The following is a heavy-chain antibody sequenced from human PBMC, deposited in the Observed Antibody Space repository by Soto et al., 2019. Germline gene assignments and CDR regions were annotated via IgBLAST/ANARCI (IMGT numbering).Heavy chain of an antibody. CDR2: TYYRSKWYY. D-gene: IGHD1-26*01. J-gene: IGHJ4*01. Sequence: QTLSLTCAITGDSVSSNSAGWSWVRQSPSRGLEWLGRTYYRSKWYYEYAVSVRGRITINPDTSKNQYSLQLDSVTPEDTAVYFCARGEQYSGRIFDYWGQGTLVTVSS. CDR1: GDSVSSNSAG. V-gene: IGHV6-1*01. CDR3: ARGEQYSGRIFDY.